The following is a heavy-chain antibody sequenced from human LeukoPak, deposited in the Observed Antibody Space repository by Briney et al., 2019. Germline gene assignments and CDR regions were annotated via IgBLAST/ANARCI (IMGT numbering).Heavy chain of an antibody. V-gene: IGHV3-74*01. CDR3: AGPSFDASAMGFDP. D-gene: IGHD3-10*01. J-gene: IGHJ5*02. CDR2: INTDGSVT. CDR1: GFTFSAYW. Sequence: GGSPRLSCAASGFTFSAYWIHWVRQPPGKGQVWVSVINTDGSVTRYADSVKGRFTISRDNVKNTLYLQMNSLRAEDTAVYYCAGPSFDASAMGFDPWGQGTLVTVSS.